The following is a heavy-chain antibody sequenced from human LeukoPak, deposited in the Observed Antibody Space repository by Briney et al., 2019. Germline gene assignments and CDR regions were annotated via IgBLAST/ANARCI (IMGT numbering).Heavy chain of an antibody. J-gene: IGHJ4*02. CDR1: GGSISNYY. CDR2: IYYSGST. CDR3: ARGPRYSYFDY. V-gene: IGHV4-59*01. Sequence: SETLSLTCTVSGGSISNYYWSWIRQPPGKGLEWIGYIYYSGSTNYNPSLKSRVTISVDTSKNQFSLKLSSVTAADTAVYYWARGPRYSYFDYGGQETLTTFPS. D-gene: IGHD1-14*01.